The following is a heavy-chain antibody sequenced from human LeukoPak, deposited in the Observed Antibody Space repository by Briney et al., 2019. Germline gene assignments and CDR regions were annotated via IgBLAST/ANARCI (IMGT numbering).Heavy chain of an antibody. CDR3: ARGDCSSTICYSPMDV. CDR1: GYSINSGYY. Sequence: SETLSLTCTVSGYSINSGYYWVWIRQPPGKGLEWIGSIYRTGSINYNPSPKSRVTISLDTSKNQFSLKVNSVTAADTAVYYCARGDCSSTICYSPMDVWGKGTTVTVSS. J-gene: IGHJ6*03. V-gene: IGHV4-38-2*02. CDR2: IYRTGSI. D-gene: IGHD2-2*01.